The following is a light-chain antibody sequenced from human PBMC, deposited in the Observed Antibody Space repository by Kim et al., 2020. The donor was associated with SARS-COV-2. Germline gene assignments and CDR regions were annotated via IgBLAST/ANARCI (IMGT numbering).Light chain of an antibody. Sequence: HLITISCTGTSSDIHDYNYVSWYQQHPGKAPKLMIYEVTKRPSGVSYRFSGSKSGNTASLTISGLQAEDEADYYCSSYTSSSGLMVFGGGTQLTVL. CDR2: EVT. J-gene: IGLJ3*02. CDR1: SSDIHDYNY. V-gene: IGLV2-14*01. CDR3: SSYTSSSGLMV.